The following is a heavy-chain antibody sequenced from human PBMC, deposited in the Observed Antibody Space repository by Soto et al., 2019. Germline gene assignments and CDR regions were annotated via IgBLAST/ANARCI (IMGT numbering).Heavy chain of an antibody. CDR2: ISAYNGNT. V-gene: IGHV1-18*01. CDR1: GYTFTSYG. Sequence: GASVKVSCKASGYTFTSYGISWVRQAPGQGLEWMGWISAYNGNTNYAQKLQGRVTMTTDTSTSTAYMELRSLRSDDTAVYYCARDLGRDTAMDAFYYYYGMDVWGQGTTVTVSS. D-gene: IGHD5-18*01. CDR3: ARDLGRDTAMDAFYYYYGMDV. J-gene: IGHJ6*02.